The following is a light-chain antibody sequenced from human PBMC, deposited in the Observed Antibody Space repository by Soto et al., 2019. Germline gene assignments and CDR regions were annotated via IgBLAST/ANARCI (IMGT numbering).Light chain of an antibody. J-gene: IGKJ4*01. V-gene: IGKV3-11*01. CDR2: DAS. Sequence: EIVLTQSPATLSLSPGERATLSCRASQSISTDLAWYQQKPGQAPRLLIYDASNRATGIQARFSGSGSGTDFTLTIGSLEPEDFVVYYCQQRSDWPLTFGGGTKVEIK. CDR1: QSISTD. CDR3: QQRSDWPLT.